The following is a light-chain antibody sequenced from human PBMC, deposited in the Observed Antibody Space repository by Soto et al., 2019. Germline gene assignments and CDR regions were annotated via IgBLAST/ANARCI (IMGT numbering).Light chain of an antibody. CDR1: QSLLHSNGYNY. Sequence: DLVMTQSPLSLPVTPGEPASISCRSSQSLLHSNGYNYLDWYLQKPGQSPQLLNYLGSNRASGVPVRFGGSGSGSDFTLKISRVEAEDVGVYCCMQPLQTPYTFGRGTKLEIK. CDR2: LGS. CDR3: MQPLQTPYT. V-gene: IGKV2-28*01. J-gene: IGKJ2*01.